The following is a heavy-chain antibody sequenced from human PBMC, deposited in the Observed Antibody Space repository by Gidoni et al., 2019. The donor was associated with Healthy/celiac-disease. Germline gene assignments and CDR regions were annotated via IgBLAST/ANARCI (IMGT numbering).Heavy chain of an antibody. D-gene: IGHD1-26*01. CDR2: IIPILGIA. CDR1: GGTFSSSA. Sequence: QVQLVQSGAEVKKPGSSVKVSCKASGGTFSSSAISWVRQAPGQGLEWMGRIIPILGIANYAQKFQGRVTITADKSTSTAYMELSSLRSEDTAVYYCARDFPSSGSYYGGYYYYYGMDVWGQGTTVTVSS. V-gene: IGHV1-69*04. J-gene: IGHJ6*02. CDR3: ARDFPSSGSYYGGYYYYYGMDV.